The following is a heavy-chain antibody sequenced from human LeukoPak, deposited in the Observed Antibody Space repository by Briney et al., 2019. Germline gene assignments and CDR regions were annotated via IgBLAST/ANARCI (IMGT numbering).Heavy chain of an antibody. Sequence: RGSPRLSCAASGFTVSSYAMSWVRQAPGKGLEWVSYIYSGGGPIYSAESVKGRFTISRDTAQNSLYLQMNSLRDEDTAVYYCTRDPEALDYWGQGAL. J-gene: IGHJ4*02. CDR1: GFTVSSYA. CDR2: IYSGGGPI. V-gene: IGHV3-48*02. CDR3: TRDPEALDY.